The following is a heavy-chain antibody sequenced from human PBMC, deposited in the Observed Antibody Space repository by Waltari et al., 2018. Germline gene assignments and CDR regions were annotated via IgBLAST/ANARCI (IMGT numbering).Heavy chain of an antibody. J-gene: IGHJ6*02. CDR3: ARLYCSGGSCYGYYGMDV. V-gene: IGHV1-3*01. D-gene: IGHD2-15*01. CDR2: INAGNGNT. CDR1: GYTFTSYA. Sequence: QVQLVQSGAEVKKPGASVKVSCKASGYTFTSYAMHWVRQAPGQRLEWMGWINAGNGNTKSSQKFQGRVTITRDTSASTAYMELSSLRSEDTAVYYCARLYCSGGSCYGYYGMDVWGQGTTVTVSS.